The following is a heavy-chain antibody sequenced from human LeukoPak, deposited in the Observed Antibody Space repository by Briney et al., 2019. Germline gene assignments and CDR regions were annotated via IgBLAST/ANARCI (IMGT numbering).Heavy chain of an antibody. D-gene: IGHD3-22*01. V-gene: IGHV3-23*01. J-gene: IGHJ4*02. CDR1: GFTFNNYA. CDR3: AKDVGPFLITSGYYPHFDY. Sequence: PGGSLRLSCAASGFTFNNYAMSWVRQAPGKGLEWVSAISGSGGSTYYADSVKGRFTISRDNSNNTLYLQMNSLRAEDTAVYYCAKDVGPFLITSGYYPHFDYWGQGTLVTVSS. CDR2: ISGSGGST.